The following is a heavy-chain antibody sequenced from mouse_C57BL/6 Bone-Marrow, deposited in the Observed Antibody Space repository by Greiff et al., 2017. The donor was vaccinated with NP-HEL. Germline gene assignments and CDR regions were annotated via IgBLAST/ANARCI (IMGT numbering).Heavy chain of an antibody. D-gene: IGHD2-3*01. J-gene: IGHJ2*01. V-gene: IGHV1-81*01. CDR1: GYTFTSYG. CDR2: IYPRSGNT. Sequence: VKLVESGAELARPGASVKLSCKASGYTFTSYGISWVKQRTGQGLEWIGEIYPRSGNTYYNEKLKGKATLTADKSYSTAYMGLRSLTSEDSAVYFCASDDGYYYFDSWGQGTTLTVSS. CDR3: ASDDGYYYFDS.